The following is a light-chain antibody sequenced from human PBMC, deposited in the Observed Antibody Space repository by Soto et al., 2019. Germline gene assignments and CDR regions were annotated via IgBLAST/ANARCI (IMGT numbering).Light chain of an antibody. Sequence: LTQPASVSGSAGQSITISCTGTSSDVGGYNYVSWYQQHPGKAPKLMIYEVSNRPSGVSNRFSGSKSGNTASLTISGLQAEDEADYYCSSYTSSSTYVFGTGTKVTVL. CDR1: SSDVGGYNY. CDR3: SSYTSSSTYV. J-gene: IGLJ1*01. CDR2: EVS. V-gene: IGLV2-14*01.